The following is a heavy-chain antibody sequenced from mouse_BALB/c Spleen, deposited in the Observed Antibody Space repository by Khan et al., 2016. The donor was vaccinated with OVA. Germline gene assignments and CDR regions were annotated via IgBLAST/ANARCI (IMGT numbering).Heavy chain of an antibody. Sequence: QVQLKESGPGLVAPSQSLSITCTVSGFSLTNYGVNWVRQPPGKGLEWLGVMWGDGSTNFHSALKSRLIISKDNSQSQVFVELNSLQTDDTATYYCAKFTTDYYSMDYWGQGTSVTVSS. D-gene: IGHD1-1*01. CDR1: GFSLTNYG. V-gene: IGHV2-3*01. CDR2: MWGDGST. J-gene: IGHJ4*01. CDR3: AKFTTDYYSMDY.